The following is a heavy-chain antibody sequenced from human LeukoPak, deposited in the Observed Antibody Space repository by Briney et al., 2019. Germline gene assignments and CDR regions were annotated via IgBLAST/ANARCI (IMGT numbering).Heavy chain of an antibody. CDR3: ARSSDFWSGYADY. CDR1: GYTFTSYD. D-gene: IGHD3-3*01. CDR2: MNPNSGNT. Sequence: ASVKVSCKASGYTFTSYDINWVRQATGQGLEWMGWMNPNSGNTGYAQKFQGRVTMARNTSISTAYMELSRLRSDDTAVYYCARSSDFWSGYADYWGQGTLVTVSS. J-gene: IGHJ4*02. V-gene: IGHV1-8*01.